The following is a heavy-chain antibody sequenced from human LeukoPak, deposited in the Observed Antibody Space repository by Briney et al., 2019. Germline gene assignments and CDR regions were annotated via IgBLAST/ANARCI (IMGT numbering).Heavy chain of an antibody. V-gene: IGHV3-73*01. J-gene: IGHJ6*03. CDR3: TRIGGSTPHYYYYYYMDV. CDR2: IRSKANSYAT. Sequence: GGSLRLSCAASGFTFSGSAMHWVRQASGKGLEWVGRIRSKANSYATAYAASVKGRFTISRDDSKNTAYLQMNSLKTEDTAVYYCTRIGGSTPHYYYYYYMDVWGKGTTVTASS. D-gene: IGHD3-16*01. CDR1: GFTFSGSA.